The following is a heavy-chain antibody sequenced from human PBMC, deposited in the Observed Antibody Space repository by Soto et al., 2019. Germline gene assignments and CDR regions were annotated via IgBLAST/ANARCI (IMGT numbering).Heavy chain of an antibody. CDR3: ARVVESGSSQYYYYYYGMDV. V-gene: IGHV3-30-3*01. Sequence: GGSLRLSCAASGFTFSSYAMHWVRQAPGKGLEWVAVIPYDGSNKYYADSVKGRFTISRDNSKNTLYLQMNSLRAEDTAVYYCARVVESGSSQYYYYYYGMDVWGQGTTVTVSS. CDR2: IPYDGSNK. J-gene: IGHJ6*02. CDR1: GFTFSSYA. D-gene: IGHD1-26*01.